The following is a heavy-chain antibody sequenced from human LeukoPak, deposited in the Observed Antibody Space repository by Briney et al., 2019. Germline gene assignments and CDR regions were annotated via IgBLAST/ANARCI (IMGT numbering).Heavy chain of an antibody. CDR1: GGTFSSYA. V-gene: IGHV1-69*05. J-gene: IGHJ4*02. CDR3: ARGSGSYPPFDY. Sequence: GASVKVSCKASGGTFSSYAISWVRQAPGQGLEWVGGIIPIFATANYAQKLQGRVTITTDESTSTAYMELSSLRSEDTAVYYCARGSGSYPPFDYWGQGTLVTVSS. CDR2: IIPIFATA. D-gene: IGHD1-26*01.